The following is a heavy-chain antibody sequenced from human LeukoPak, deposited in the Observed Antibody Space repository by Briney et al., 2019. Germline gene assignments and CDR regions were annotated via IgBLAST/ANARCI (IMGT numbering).Heavy chain of an antibody. V-gene: IGHV6-1*01. CDR3: AAGAPQWELPTYFDY. CDR1: GDSVSSKSAA. J-gene: IGHJ4*02. Sequence: SQTLSLTCAISGDSVSSKSAAWNWIRQSPSRGLEWLGRTYYRSKWSSGYAESVKSRITVNPDTSKNQFSLQLRSVTPEDTAVYYCAAGAPQWELPTYFDYWGQGTLVTVSS. D-gene: IGHD1-26*01. CDR2: TYYRSKWSS.